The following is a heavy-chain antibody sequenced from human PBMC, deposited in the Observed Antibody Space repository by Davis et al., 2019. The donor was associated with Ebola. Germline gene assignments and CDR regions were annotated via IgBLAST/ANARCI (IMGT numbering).Heavy chain of an antibody. CDR2: INHSGST. V-gene: IGHV4-34*01. D-gene: IGHD3-9*01. Sequence: PGGSLRLSCAVYGGSFSGYYWRWIRQPPGKGLEWIGEINHSGSTNYNPSLKSRVTISVDTSKNQFSLKLSSVTAAETAVYYCARNEYYDILTGYYSYYMDVWGKGTTVTVSS. CDR3: ARNEYYDILTGYYSYYMDV. CDR1: GGSFSGYY. J-gene: IGHJ6*03.